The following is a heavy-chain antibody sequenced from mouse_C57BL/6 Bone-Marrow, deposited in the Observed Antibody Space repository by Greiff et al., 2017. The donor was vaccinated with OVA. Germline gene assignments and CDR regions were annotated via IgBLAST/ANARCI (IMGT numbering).Heavy chain of an antibody. J-gene: IGHJ4*01. Sequence: QVQLQQPGAELVMPGASVKLSCEASGSTFTSYWMHWVKQRPGQGLEWIGEIDPSDSYTNYNQKFKGKSTLTVDKSSSTAYMQLSSLTSEDSAVYYCERWTGYAMDYWGQGTSVTVSS. CDR1: GSTFTSYW. D-gene: IGHD3-3*01. CDR3: ERWTGYAMDY. CDR2: IDPSDSYT. V-gene: IGHV1-69*01.